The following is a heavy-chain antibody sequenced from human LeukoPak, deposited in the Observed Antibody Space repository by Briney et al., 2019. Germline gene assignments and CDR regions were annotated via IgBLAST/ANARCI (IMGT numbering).Heavy chain of an antibody. J-gene: IGHJ4*02. D-gene: IGHD5-24*01. V-gene: IGHV4-61*01. Sequence: SKTLSLTCTVSGGSVSSGSYYWSWIRQPPGKGLEWIGYIYYSGSTNYNPSLKSRVTISVDTSKNQFSLKLSSVTAADTAVYYCARDIRRDGYNLIDYWGQGTLVTVSS. CDR3: ARDIRRDGYNLIDY. CDR1: GGSVSSGSYY. CDR2: IYYSGST.